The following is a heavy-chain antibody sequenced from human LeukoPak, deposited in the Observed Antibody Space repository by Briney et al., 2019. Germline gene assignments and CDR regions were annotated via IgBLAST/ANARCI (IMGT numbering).Heavy chain of an antibody. CDR1: GFTFSSYS. CDR3: ARDRATMYYYDSSGYQH. V-gene: IGHV3-21*01. CDR2: ISSSSSYI. Sequence: GGSLRLSCAASGFTFSSYSMNWIRQAPGKGLEWVSSISSSSSYIYYADSVKGRFTISRDNAKNSLYLQMNSLRAEDTAVYYCARDRATMYYYDSSGYQHWGQGTLVTVSS. J-gene: IGHJ1*01. D-gene: IGHD3-22*01.